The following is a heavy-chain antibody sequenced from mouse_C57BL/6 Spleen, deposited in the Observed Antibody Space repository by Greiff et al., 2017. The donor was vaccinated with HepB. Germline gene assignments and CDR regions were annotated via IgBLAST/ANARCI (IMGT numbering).Heavy chain of an antibody. CDR1: GYTFTSYW. J-gene: IGHJ2*01. V-gene: IGHV1-64*01. CDR3: AIRYNGRSYGNYLDY. CDR2: IHPNRGST. D-gene: IGHD1-1*01. Sequence: VQLQQPGAELVKPGASVKLSCKASGYTFTSYWMHWVKKRHGQGLEWIGMIHPNRGSTNYNEKFKSKATLTVDKYSSTAYMQLSSLTSAESAVYYFAIRYNGRSYGNYLDYWGQGTTLTVAS.